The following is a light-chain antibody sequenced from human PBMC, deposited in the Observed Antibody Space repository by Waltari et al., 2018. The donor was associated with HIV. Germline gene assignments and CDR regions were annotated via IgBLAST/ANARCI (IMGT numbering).Light chain of an antibody. Sequence: QSVVTQPPSASGTPGQRVTISCSGRDSNIGSNYVSWYQDLPGTAPKLLIYKNNQRSSGVPDRFSGSKSDTSASLAISGLRSEDEADYYCASWDDNLNSWVFGGGTKLTVL. CDR1: DSNIGSNY. CDR3: ASWDDNLNSWV. V-gene: IGLV1-47*01. CDR2: KNN. J-gene: IGLJ3*02.